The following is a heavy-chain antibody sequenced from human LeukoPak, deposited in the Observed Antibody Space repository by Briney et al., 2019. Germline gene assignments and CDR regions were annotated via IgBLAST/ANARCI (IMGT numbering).Heavy chain of an antibody. CDR3: ARIETVADAFDI. Sequence: GGSLRLSCAASGFTVSSNYMTWVRQTPGKGLEWVSLIYSGGSTSYADSVRGRFTISRDNSKNTLYLQMNSLRAEDTAVYYCARIETVADAFDIWGQGTLVTVSS. V-gene: IGHV3-66*01. CDR2: IYSGGST. D-gene: IGHD1-1*01. CDR1: GFTVSSNY. J-gene: IGHJ3*02.